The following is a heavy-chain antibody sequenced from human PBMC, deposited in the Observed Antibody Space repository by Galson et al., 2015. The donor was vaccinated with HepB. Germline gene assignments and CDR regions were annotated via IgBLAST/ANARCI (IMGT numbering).Heavy chain of an antibody. CDR2: IIPILGIA. CDR3: ASPGVDTAMPTAFDY. V-gene: IGHV1-69*04. CDR1: GGTFSSYA. Sequence: SVKVSCKASGGTFSSYAISWVRQAPGQGLEWMGRIIPILGIANYAQKFQGRVTITADKSTSTAYMELSSLRSEDTAVYYCASPGVDTAMPTAFDYWGQGTLVTVSS. D-gene: IGHD5-18*01. J-gene: IGHJ4*02.